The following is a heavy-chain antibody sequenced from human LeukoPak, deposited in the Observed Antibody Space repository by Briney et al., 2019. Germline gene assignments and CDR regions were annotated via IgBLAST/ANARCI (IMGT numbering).Heavy chain of an antibody. Sequence: GGSLRLSCAASGFTFSDYYMSWIRQAPGKGLEWVSYISSSSSYTNYADSVKGRFTISRDNAKNSLYLQMNGLRAEDTAVYYCARDYRSGWYAFDYWGQGTLVTVSS. CDR1: GFTFSDYY. D-gene: IGHD6-19*01. J-gene: IGHJ4*02. CDR3: ARDYRSGWYAFDY. V-gene: IGHV3-11*06. CDR2: ISSSSSYT.